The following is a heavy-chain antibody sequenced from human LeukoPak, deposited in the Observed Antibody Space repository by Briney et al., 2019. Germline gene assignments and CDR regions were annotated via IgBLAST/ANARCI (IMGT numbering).Heavy chain of an antibody. CDR3: AKAAGSTYGSEYFHY. J-gene: IGHJ4*02. CDR2: ITGSGGNT. Sequence: GGSLRLSCAASGFTFSSYAMNWVRQAPGKGLEWVSLITGSGGNTYYADSVKGRFTISRDNSKNTLYLQMDSLRADDTAVYSFAKAAGSTYGSEYFHYWGQGTLVTVSS. CDR1: GFTFSSYA. D-gene: IGHD5-18*01. V-gene: IGHV3-23*01.